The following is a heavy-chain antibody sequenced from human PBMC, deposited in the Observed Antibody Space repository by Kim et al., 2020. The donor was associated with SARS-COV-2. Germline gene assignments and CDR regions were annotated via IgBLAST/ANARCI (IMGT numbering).Heavy chain of an antibody. D-gene: IGHD6-13*01. CDR3: ASGTMYSSIPNWFDP. Sequence: SETLSLTCAVDGGSFSGYYWSWIRQPPGKGLEWIGEINHSGSTNYNPSLKIRVTISVDTSKNQFSLNLSSVPAADTAVYYCASGTMYSSIPNWFDPWGQATLVTVSS. CDR1: GGSFSGYY. CDR2: INHSGST. V-gene: IGHV4-34*01. J-gene: IGHJ5*02.